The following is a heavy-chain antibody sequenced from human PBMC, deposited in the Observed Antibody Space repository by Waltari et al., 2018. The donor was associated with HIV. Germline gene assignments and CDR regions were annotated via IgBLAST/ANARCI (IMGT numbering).Heavy chain of an antibody. CDR2: VSGSSSSA. D-gene: IGHD2-21*01. CDR1: GCAFSAYA. CDR3: AKVAFDGDNRHEPVKNAFDI. V-gene: IGHV3-23*01. J-gene: IGHJ3*02. Sequence: EVQLLESGGGLVQPGGSLRLYCAASGCAFSAYAVICVRPAPGQGLVWVLSVSGSSSSAYYAESVKGRFTISRDNPKNTVFLQMNSLRAEDTAIYYCAKVAFDGDNRHEPVKNAFDIWGQGTKVTVSS.